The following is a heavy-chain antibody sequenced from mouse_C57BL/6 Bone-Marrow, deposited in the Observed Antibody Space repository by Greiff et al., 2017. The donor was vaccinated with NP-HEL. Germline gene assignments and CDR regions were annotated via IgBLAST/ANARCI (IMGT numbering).Heavy chain of an antibody. CDR1: GYTFTSYW. D-gene: IGHD2-10*02. J-gene: IGHJ2*01. CDR2: IDPSDSET. CDR3: ARASPPSYFDY. V-gene: IGHV1-52*01. Sequence: QVQLQQPGAELVRPGSSVKLSCKASGYTFTSYWMHWVKQRPIQGLEWIGNIDPSDSETHYNQKFKDKATLTVDRSSSTAYMQLSSLTSEDSAVYYCARASPPSYFDYWGQGTTLTVSS.